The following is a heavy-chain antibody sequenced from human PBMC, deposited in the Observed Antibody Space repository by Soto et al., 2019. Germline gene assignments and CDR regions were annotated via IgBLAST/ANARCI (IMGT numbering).Heavy chain of an antibody. CDR1: GFTFSSYG. CDR2: ISYDGSNK. CDR3: AHAIGYCSSTSCYYFDY. J-gene: IGHJ4*02. D-gene: IGHD2-2*01. Sequence: PGGSLRLSCAASGFTFSSYGMHWVRQAPGKGLEWVAVISYDGSNKYYADSVKGRFTISRDNSKNTLYLQMNSLRAEDTAVYYCAHAIGYCSSTSCYYFDYWGQGTLVTVSS. V-gene: IGHV3-30*03.